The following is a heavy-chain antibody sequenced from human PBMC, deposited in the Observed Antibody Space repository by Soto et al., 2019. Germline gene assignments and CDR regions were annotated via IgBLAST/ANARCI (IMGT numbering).Heavy chain of an antibody. Sequence: SETLSLTCAVSGDSISSSGFYWGWIRQPPGKGLEWIGSIYYSGSTYYNPSLKSRVTISVDTSKSQFSLKMGSVTAADTAVYYCARRQQWLAGYFDYWGQGTLVTVSS. CDR1: GDSISSSGFY. CDR2: IYYSGST. V-gene: IGHV4-39*01. CDR3: ARRQQWLAGYFDY. J-gene: IGHJ4*02. D-gene: IGHD6-19*01.